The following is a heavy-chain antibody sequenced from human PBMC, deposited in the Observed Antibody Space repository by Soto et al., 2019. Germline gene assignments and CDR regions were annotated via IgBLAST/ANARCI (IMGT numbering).Heavy chain of an antibody. CDR3: AHRVLRTVFGLVTTTAISFDF. CDR2: IYWDDDK. D-gene: IGHD3-3*01. Sequence: QITLNESGPTQVKPRQTLTLTCTFSGFSLTTSGVGVGWIRQYPGKAPEWLALIYWDDDKRYSPSLKSRLTITKDTSKNQVVLIMADLDPADTATYYCAHRVLRTVFGLVTTTAISFDFCGLGTPVAVSS. J-gene: IGHJ4*02. V-gene: IGHV2-5*02. CDR1: GFSLTTSGVG.